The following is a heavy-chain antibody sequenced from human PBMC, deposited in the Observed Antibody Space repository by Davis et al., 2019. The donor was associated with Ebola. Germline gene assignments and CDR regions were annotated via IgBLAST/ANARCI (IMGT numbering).Heavy chain of an antibody. Sequence: LRLSCTVSGGPVRSSSHYWSWIRQHPGKGLEWIGYIYYSGSTYYKPSLKSRVTISLDTSKNQFSLNLYSVTAADTAVYYCARDLRYDSSGYDYYFYMDVWGKGTTVTVSS. CDR1: GGPVRSSSHY. J-gene: IGHJ6*03. V-gene: IGHV4-31*03. CDR2: IYYSGST. D-gene: IGHD3-22*01. CDR3: ARDLRYDSSGYDYYFYMDV.